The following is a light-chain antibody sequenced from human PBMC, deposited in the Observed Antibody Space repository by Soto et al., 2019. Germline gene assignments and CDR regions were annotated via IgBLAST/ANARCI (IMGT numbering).Light chain of an antibody. Sequence: QSVLTHPPSVSWAPGQRVTISCSGSSSNIGAGFDVHWYRQLPGTAPKLLIYDNSNRPSGVPDRFSGSKSGTSASLAITGLQAEDEAEYYCQSYDSRLSAYVFGSGTKVTVL. J-gene: IGLJ1*01. CDR2: DNS. CDR3: QSYDSRLSAYV. V-gene: IGLV1-40*01. CDR1: SSNIGAGFD.